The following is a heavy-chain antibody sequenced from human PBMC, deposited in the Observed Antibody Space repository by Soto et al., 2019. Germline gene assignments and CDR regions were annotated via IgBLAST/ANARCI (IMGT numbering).Heavy chain of an antibody. Sequence: QVQLQESGPGLVKPSETLSLTCTVSGGSISTYYWSWIRQPAGKGLEWIGRIYTSGSTNYNPSLQNRHTMSVDTAKNHYSLKLTSGTAADTAVYYCARVDGSLLLSSSYWYFDLWGRGTLVTVSP. J-gene: IGHJ2*01. V-gene: IGHV4-4*07. CDR2: IYTSGST. CDR1: GGSISTYY. D-gene: IGHD2-15*01. CDR3: ARVDGSLLLSSSYWYFDL.